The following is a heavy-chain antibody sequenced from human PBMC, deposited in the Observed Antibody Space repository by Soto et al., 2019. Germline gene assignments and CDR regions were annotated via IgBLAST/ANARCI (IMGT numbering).Heavy chain of an antibody. CDR3: ARARGVDS. Sequence: EVHLVESGGGLVQPGGSLRLSCAGSGFTFSNHWMNWVSQAPGKGLEWVANIKADGSEKYYVDSVKGRFTISRDNAKNSLYLQMHGLRAEDTAVYYCARARGVDSLGQGTLVTVSS. CDR2: IKADGSEK. V-gene: IGHV3-7*03. D-gene: IGHD3-16*01. CDR1: GFTFSNHW. J-gene: IGHJ5*01.